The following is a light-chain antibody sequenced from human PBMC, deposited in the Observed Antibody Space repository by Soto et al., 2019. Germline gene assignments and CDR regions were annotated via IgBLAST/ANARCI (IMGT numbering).Light chain of an antibody. CDR1: QSVLYSSNNKNY. CDR3: QHYYTTPVT. CDR2: WAS. V-gene: IGKV4-1*01. J-gene: IGKJ5*01. Sequence: DIVMTQSPDSLAVSLGERATINCKSSQSVLYSSNNKNYLAWYQQKPGQPPKLLIYWASTRESGVPDRFSGSGSGTDFTLTISSLQAEDLAVYYCQHYYTTPVTFGQGTRLEIK.